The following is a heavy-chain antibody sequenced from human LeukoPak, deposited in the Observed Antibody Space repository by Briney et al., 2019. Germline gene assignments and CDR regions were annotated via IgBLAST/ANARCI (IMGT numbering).Heavy chain of an antibody. CDR2: ISGGGGTP. J-gene: IGHJ4*02. CDR1: GFTFSSYA. V-gene: IGHV3-23*01. D-gene: IGHD4-17*01. Sequence: GGSLRLSCAASGFTFSSYAMSWVRQAPGKGLEWVSTISGGGGTPYYADSVKGRFTISRDNSKNTLFLQMNSLRVEDTAVYYCAKPIMTTVTTLGLYFDYWGQGALVTGSS. CDR3: AKPIMTTVTTLGLYFDY.